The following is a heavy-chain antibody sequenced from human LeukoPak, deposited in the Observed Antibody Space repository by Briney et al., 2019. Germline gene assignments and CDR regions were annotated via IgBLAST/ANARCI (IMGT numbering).Heavy chain of an antibody. D-gene: IGHD3-3*01. Sequence: PSETLSLTCAVSGYSISSGYYWGWSRQPPGQGLEWIGSIYHSGSTYYNPSLKSRVTISVDTSKNQFSLKLSSVTAADTAVYYCARHWTESITIFGVVMPEWFDPWGQGTLVTVSS. V-gene: IGHV4-38-2*01. CDR3: ARHWTESITIFGVVMPEWFDP. CDR2: IYHSGST. J-gene: IGHJ5*02. CDR1: GYSISSGYY.